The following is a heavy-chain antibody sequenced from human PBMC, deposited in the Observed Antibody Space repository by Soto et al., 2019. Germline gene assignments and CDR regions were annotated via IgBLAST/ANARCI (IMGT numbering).Heavy chain of an antibody. J-gene: IGHJ4*02. Sequence: GGSLRLSCTASGFTFSDYYMSWIRQAPGKGLEWVSYISSSSSYTNYADSVKGRFTISRDNAKNSLYLQMNSLRAEDTAVYYCARRLRHYDSSGYYYDYWGQGTLVTVSS. CDR3: ARRLRHYDSSGYYYDY. V-gene: IGHV3-11*06. CDR1: GFTFSDYY. CDR2: ISSSSSYT. D-gene: IGHD3-22*01.